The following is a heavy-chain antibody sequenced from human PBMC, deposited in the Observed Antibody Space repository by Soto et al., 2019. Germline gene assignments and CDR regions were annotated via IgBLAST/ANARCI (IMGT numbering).Heavy chain of an antibody. D-gene: IGHD2-2*01. CDR3: VRYCSTTLCNGVATRTFDY. J-gene: IGHJ4*02. Sequence: GGSLRLSCAGSGFTLTRSAVSWVRQAPGKGLEWVSYISTSGSTVYYADSVKGRFTISRDNTRNSLYLQMNSLRDEDTALYYCVRYCSTTLCNGVATRTFDYWGQGTLVTVSS. V-gene: IGHV3-48*03. CDR2: ISTSGSTV. CDR1: GFTLTRSA.